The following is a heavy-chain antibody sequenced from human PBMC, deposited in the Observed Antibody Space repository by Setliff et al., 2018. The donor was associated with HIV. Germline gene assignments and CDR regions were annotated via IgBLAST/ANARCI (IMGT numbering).Heavy chain of an antibody. J-gene: IGHJ3*01. Sequence: ASVKVSCKASGFTFTNYAIHWVRQAPGQRLEWLGWINAGNDDPKYSQKFQGRVTITRNTSISTVYMELSSLRSEDTAVYYCARAGYYSDTNCYTFDAFDLWGQGTMVTVS. CDR1: GFTFTNYA. CDR3: ARAGYYSDTNCYTFDAFDL. CDR2: INAGNDDP. D-gene: IGHD2-2*02. V-gene: IGHV1-3*01.